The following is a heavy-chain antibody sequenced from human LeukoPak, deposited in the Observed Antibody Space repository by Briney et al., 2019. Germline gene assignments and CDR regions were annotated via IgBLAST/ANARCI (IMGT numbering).Heavy chain of an antibody. CDR3: ASQGYDFWSGYYHYIDY. V-gene: IGHV3-7*01. CDR1: GFTFSSYW. D-gene: IGHD3-3*01. CDR2: IKQDGSEK. Sequence: PGGSLRLSCAASGFTFSSYWMSWVRQAPGKGLEWVANIKQDGSEKYYVDSVKGRFTISRDNAKNSLYLQMNSLRAEDTAVYYCASQGYDFWSGYYHYIDYWGQGTLVTVSS. J-gene: IGHJ4*02.